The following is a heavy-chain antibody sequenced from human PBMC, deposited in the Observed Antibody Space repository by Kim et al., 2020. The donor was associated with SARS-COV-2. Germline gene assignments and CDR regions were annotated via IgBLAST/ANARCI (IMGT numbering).Heavy chain of an antibody. V-gene: IGHV3-30*18. J-gene: IGHJ4*02. CDR3: AKDLYSYGYNFDY. CDR2: ISYDGSNK. CDR1: GFTFSSYG. Sequence: GGSLRLSCAASGFTFSSYGMHWVRQAPGKGLEWVAVISYDGSNKYYADSVKGRFTISRDNSKNTLYLQMNSLRAEDTAVYYCAKDLYSYGYNFDYWGQGTLVTVSS. D-gene: IGHD5-18*01.